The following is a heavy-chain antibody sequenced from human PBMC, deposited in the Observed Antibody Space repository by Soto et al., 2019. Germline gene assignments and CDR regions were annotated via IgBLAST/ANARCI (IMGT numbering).Heavy chain of an antibody. CDR2: ISWNSGSM. Sequence: PGGSLRLSCAASGFTFDDYAMHWVRQAPGKGLEWVSGISWNSGSMGYADSVKGRFTISRDNAKNSLYLQMNSLRAEDTALYYCAKDTIVATISWYFDLWGRGTLVTVSS. V-gene: IGHV3-9*01. CDR1: GFTFDDYA. D-gene: IGHD5-12*01. CDR3: AKDTIVATISWYFDL. J-gene: IGHJ2*01.